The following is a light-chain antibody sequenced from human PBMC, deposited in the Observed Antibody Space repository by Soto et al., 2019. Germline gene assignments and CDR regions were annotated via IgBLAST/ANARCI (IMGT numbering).Light chain of an antibody. CDR1: QSVSSNY. J-gene: IGKJ1*01. CDR3: QQYGSSPWT. Sequence: EIVLTQSPGTLSLSPGDRATLSCRASQSVSSNYLAWYQQKPGQAPRPLIYGASSRATGIPDRVSGSGAGTDFTLTISRLESEDFAVYYCQQYGSSPWTFGQGTK. CDR2: GAS. V-gene: IGKV3-20*01.